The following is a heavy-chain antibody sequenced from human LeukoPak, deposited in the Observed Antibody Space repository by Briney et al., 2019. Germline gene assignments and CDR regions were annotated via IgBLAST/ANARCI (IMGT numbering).Heavy chain of an antibody. D-gene: IGHD1-26*01. CDR1: GFTFSSYS. V-gene: IGHV3-48*01. Sequence: GGSLRLSCAASGFTFSSYSMNWVRQAPGQRLEWVSYITSDSSTMFYADSVKGRFTASRDNAENSMYLQMNSLRAEDTAVYYCARDDKWGFDYWGQGTLVTVSS. CDR3: ARDDKWGFDY. J-gene: IGHJ4*02. CDR2: ITSDSSTM.